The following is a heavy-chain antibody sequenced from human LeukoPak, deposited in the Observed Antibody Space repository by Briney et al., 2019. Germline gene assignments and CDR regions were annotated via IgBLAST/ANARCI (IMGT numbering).Heavy chain of an antibody. D-gene: IGHD6-19*01. CDR3: ARLRPDSGSGWPGDY. CDR1: GGSITTNTYY. J-gene: IGHJ4*02. V-gene: IGHV4-39*01. CDR2: IYYSGST. Sequence: SETLSLTCTVSGGSITTNTYYWAWIRQPPGKGLEWIGSIYYSGSTYYNPSLKSRVTISVDTSKNQFSLKLSSVTAADTAVYYCARLRPDSGSGWPGDYWGQGTLVTVSS.